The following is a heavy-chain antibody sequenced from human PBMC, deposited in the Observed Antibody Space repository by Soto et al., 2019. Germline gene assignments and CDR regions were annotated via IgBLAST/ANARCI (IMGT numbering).Heavy chain of an antibody. Sequence: QVQLQESGPGLVKPSGTLSLTCAVSGGSISSSNWWSWVRQPPGKGLEWIGEIYHSGSTNYNPSLKSRVTISVDKSKNPFSLQLSSVPAADTAVYYCARDETEPWPNLAYYYGMDVWGQGTTVTVSS. CDR1: GGSISSSNW. J-gene: IGHJ6*02. CDR3: ARDETEPWPNLAYYYGMDV. D-gene: IGHD6-19*01. CDR2: IYHSGST. V-gene: IGHV4-4*02.